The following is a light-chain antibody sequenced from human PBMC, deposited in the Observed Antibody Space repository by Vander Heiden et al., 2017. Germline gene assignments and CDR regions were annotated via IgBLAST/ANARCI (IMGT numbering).Light chain of an antibody. CDR3: QQYADRPWT. V-gene: IGKV1-33*01. J-gene: IGKJ1*01. Sequence: DIQVTQSPSSLSASEGDRVTITCQASQDITKYISWFQQKPGKAPQLLIYDTSNLERGVPSRFSGSGSGSDFTFSISNVQPADIATYYCQQYADRPWTFGQGTKVELK. CDR1: QDITKY. CDR2: DTS.